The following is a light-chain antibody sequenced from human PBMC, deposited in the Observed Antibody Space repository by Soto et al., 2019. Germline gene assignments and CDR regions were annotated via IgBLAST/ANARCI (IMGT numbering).Light chain of an antibody. CDR1: SSDVGGYNY. V-gene: IGLV2-8*01. J-gene: IGLJ1*01. Sequence: QSALTQPPSASGSPGQSVTISCTGTSSDVGGYNYVSRYQQHPGKAPKLMIYEVTQRPSGVPDRFSGSKSGNTASLTVSGLQAEDEADYYCSSYAGSNTFVFGTGTKLTVL. CDR3: SSYAGSNTFV. CDR2: EVT.